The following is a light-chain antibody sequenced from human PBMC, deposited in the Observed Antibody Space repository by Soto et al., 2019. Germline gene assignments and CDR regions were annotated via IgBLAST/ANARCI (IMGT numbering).Light chain of an antibody. Sequence: EIVMTQSPATLSVSPGERATLSCRASQSVSTNLAWYQQKPAQGPRLLIFGASTRATGIPARFSGSGSGTEFTLTISSLQSEDAAVYYCQQRSSWPITFGQGTRLEIK. J-gene: IGKJ5*01. CDR2: GAS. CDR3: QQRSSWPIT. CDR1: QSVSTN. V-gene: IGKV3-15*01.